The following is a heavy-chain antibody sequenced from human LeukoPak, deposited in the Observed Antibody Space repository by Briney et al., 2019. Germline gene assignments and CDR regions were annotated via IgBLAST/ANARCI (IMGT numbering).Heavy chain of an antibody. Sequence: SETLSLTCTVHGGSFSGYYWSWIRQPPGKGLEWIGEINHSGSTNYNPSLKSRVTISVDTSKNQFSLKLSSVTAADTAVYYCARRRYYYRSGSYSSHFDYWGQGTLVTVSS. D-gene: IGHD3-10*01. CDR3: ARRRYYYRSGSYSSHFDY. CDR1: GGSFSGYY. J-gene: IGHJ4*02. V-gene: IGHV4-34*01. CDR2: INHSGST.